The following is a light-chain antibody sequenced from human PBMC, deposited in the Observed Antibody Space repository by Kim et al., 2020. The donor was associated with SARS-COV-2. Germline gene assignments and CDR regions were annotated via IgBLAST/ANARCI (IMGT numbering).Light chain of an antibody. V-gene: IGKV1-5*01. CDR1: QSISTW. J-gene: IGKJ2*01. CDR2: DAS. Sequence: DIQMTQSPSTLSASVGDRVTITCRASQSISTWLAWYQQKPGKAPELLMYDASRLQSGVPSRFSGSGSGTEVTLTISSLQPGDFATYYCQQYDSYSRTFGQGTKLAI. CDR3: QQYDSYSRT.